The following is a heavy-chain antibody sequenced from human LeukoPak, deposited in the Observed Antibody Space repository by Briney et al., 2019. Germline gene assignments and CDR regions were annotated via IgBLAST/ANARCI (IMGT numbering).Heavy chain of an antibody. Sequence: SETLSLTCTVSGGSISSYYWSWIRQPAGKGLEWIGRIYTSGSTNYNPSLKSRVTMPVDTSKNQFSLKLSSVTAADTAVYYCARKGVVVTAIDYWGQGTLVTVSS. CDR2: IYTSGST. CDR1: GGSISSYY. CDR3: ARKGVVVTAIDY. D-gene: IGHD2-21*02. J-gene: IGHJ4*02. V-gene: IGHV4-4*07.